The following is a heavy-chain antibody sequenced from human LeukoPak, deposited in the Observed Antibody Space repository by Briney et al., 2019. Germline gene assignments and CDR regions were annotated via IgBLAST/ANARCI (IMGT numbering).Heavy chain of an antibody. CDR2: INPSGGST. D-gene: IGHD3-10*01. Sequence: ASVKVSCKASGYTFTGYYMHWVRQAPGQGLEWMGIINPSGGSTSYAQKFQGRVTMTRDMSTSTVYMELSSLRSEDTAVYYCARGGGLLWFGELSSFCDYWGQGTLVTVSS. V-gene: IGHV1-46*01. CDR1: GYTFTGYY. CDR3: ARGGGLLWFGELSSFCDY. J-gene: IGHJ4*02.